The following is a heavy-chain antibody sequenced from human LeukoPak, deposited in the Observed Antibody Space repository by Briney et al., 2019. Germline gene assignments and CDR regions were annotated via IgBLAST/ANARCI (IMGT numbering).Heavy chain of an antibody. J-gene: IGHJ3*02. CDR2: IYYSGST. V-gene: IGHV4-59*01. D-gene: IGHD3-10*01. CDR3: ARGYGSGSPRDAFDI. Sequence: SETLALTCTVSGGSISSYYWSWIRQPPGKGLGWVGYIYYSGSTNYNPSLKSRVTISVDTSKNQFSLKLSSVTAADTAVYYCARGYGSGSPRDAFDIWGQGTMVTVSS. CDR1: GGSISSYY.